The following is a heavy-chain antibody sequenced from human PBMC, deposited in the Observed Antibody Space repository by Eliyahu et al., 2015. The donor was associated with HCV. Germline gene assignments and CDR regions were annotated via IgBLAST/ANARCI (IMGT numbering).Heavy chain of an antibody. CDR1: GXXIXSSSSY. CDR3: AALPYYWYFDL. CDR2: XYYSGST. Sequence: QLQLQESGPGLVKPSXTLSLXCTVXGXXIXSSSSYWGWLRQPPGKGLEWIGSXYYSGSTYHHPSLKSRVTISVDTSKNQFSLKLSSVTAADTAVYYCAALPYYWYFDLWGRGTLVTVSS. J-gene: IGHJ2*01. V-gene: IGHV4-39*01.